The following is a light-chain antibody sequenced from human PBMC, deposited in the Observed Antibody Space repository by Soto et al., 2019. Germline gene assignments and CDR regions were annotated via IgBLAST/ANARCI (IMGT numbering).Light chain of an antibody. CDR1: QSVSSY. CDR2: DAS. J-gene: IGKJ2*01. CDR3: QGRSNWPPKYT. Sequence: EIVLTQSPATLSLSPGERATLSCRASQSVSSYLAWYQQKPGQAPRLLIYDASNRAPGIPARFSGSGSGTDFTLTISSLEPEDFAVYYCQGRSNWPPKYTFGQGTKLEIK. V-gene: IGKV3-11*01.